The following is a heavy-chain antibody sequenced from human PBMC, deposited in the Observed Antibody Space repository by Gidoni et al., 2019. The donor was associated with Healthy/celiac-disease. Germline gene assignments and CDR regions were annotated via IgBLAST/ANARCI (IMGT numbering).Heavy chain of an antibody. V-gene: IGHV1-3*01. CDR2: INAGNGNT. CDR1: GYTFTSYA. Sequence: QVQLVQSGAEVKKPGASVKVSCKASGYTFTSYAMHWVRQAPGQRLEWMGWINAGNGNTKYSQKFQGRVTITRDTSASTAYMELSSLRSEDTAVYYCARDPTYGSGSLDYFDYWGQGTLVTVSS. D-gene: IGHD3-10*01. J-gene: IGHJ4*02. CDR3: ARDPTYGSGSLDYFDY.